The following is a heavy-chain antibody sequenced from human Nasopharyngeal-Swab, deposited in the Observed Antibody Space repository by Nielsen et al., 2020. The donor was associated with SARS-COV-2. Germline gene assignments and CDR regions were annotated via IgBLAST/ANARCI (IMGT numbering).Heavy chain of an antibody. Sequence: GSLRLSCAASGFTFSSYAMSWVRQAPGKGLEWVSTISGSASSTYYTNSVKGRFTISRDNSKNTLYLQMNSLRAEDTAVYYCARDLGYDFWSAPRGFDPWGQGTLVTVSS. CDR3: ARDLGYDFWSAPRGFDP. J-gene: IGHJ5*02. D-gene: IGHD3-3*01. V-gene: IGHV3-23*01. CDR1: GFTFSSYA. CDR2: ISGSASST.